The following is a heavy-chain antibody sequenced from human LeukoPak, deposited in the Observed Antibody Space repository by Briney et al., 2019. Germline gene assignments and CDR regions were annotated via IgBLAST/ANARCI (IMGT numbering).Heavy chain of an antibody. D-gene: IGHD3/OR15-3a*01. CDR2: ISDDGSRR. CDR3: AREDVGYDFDP. CDR1: GFTFSRFG. Sequence: GRSLRLSCAASGFTFSRFGIHWVRQAPGKGLEWVAVISDDGSRRFYVDSVKGRFTISRDNSKDTLYLQMYSLRAEDTAVYYCAREDVGYDFDPWGQGTLVTVSS. J-gene: IGHJ5*02. V-gene: IGHV3-30*03.